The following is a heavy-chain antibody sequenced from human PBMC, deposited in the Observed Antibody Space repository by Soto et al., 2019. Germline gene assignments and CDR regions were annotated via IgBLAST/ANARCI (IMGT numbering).Heavy chain of an antibody. CDR1: GFTFSGSA. Sequence: EVQLVESGGGLVQPGWSLKLSCAASGFTFSGSAMHWVRQASGKGLEWVGRIRSKANSYATAYAASVKGRFTISRDDSKNTAYLQMNSLKTEDTAVYYCTRQSSVDSGCGQGTLVTVSS. CDR3: TRQSSVDSG. D-gene: IGHD3-22*01. J-gene: IGHJ4*02. CDR2: IRSKANSYAT. V-gene: IGHV3-73*02.